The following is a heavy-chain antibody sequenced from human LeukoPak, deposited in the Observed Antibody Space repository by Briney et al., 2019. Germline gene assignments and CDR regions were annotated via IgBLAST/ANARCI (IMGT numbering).Heavy chain of an antibody. Sequence: PGGSLRLSCAASGFTFSSYEMNWVRQAPGKGLEWVSYISSSGSTINYADSVKGRFTISRDNAKNSLYLQMNSLRAEDTAVYYCARDPPYGDYVGSYWGQGTLVTVSS. D-gene: IGHD4-17*01. CDR3: ARDPPYGDYVGSY. CDR1: GFTFSSYE. J-gene: IGHJ4*02. V-gene: IGHV3-48*03. CDR2: ISSSGSTI.